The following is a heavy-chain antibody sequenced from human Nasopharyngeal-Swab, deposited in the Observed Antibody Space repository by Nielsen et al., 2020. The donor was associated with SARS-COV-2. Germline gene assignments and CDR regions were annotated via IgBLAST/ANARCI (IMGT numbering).Heavy chain of an antibody. J-gene: IGHJ6*03. V-gene: IGHV4-59*01. CDR2: IYYSGST. CDR3: ARFQYYMDV. CDR1: GGSISHYY. Sequence: SETLSLTCTVSGGSISHYYWSWIRLPPGKGLEWIGYIYYSGSTNYNPSLKSRVTISVDTSKNQFSLKLSSVTAADTAVYYCARFQYYMDVWGKGTTVTVSS. D-gene: IGHD3-16*01.